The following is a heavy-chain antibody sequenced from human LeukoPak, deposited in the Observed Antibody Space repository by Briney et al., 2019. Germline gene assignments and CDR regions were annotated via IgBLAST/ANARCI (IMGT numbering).Heavy chain of an antibody. Sequence: GGSLRLSCVASGFTFDDHDMSWVRQAPGKGLEWVSNINWNGGSTGYADSVKGRFTISRDNAKNSLYLQMNSLRAEDTAFYYCARGKMVGATAWGGLDYWGQGTLVTVSS. D-gene: IGHD1-26*01. J-gene: IGHJ4*02. CDR3: ARGKMVGATAWGGLDY. V-gene: IGHV3-20*04. CDR1: GFTFDDHD. CDR2: INWNGGST.